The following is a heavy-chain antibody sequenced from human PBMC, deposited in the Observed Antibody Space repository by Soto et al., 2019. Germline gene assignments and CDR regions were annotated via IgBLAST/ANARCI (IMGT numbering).Heavy chain of an antibody. Sequence: GASVKVSCKASGYTFTSYGISWVRQAPGQGLEWMGWISAHNGNTNHAQKLQGRVTMTTDTSTNTAYMELNYLRSEDTAVYFCAREVDPYYGGNSLALDYWGQGTLVTVSS. CDR2: ISAHNGNT. D-gene: IGHD4-17*01. CDR3: AREVDPYYGGNSLALDY. V-gene: IGHV1-18*01. CDR1: GYTFTSYG. J-gene: IGHJ4*02.